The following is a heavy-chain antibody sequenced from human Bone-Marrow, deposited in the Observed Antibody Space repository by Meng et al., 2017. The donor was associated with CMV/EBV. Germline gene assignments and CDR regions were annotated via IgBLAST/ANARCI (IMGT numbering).Heavy chain of an antibody. J-gene: IGHJ5*02. CDR1: GGSISSSSYY. D-gene: IGHD6-13*01. CDR3: GRSSSMNWFDP. Sequence: CTVSGGSISSSSYYWGWIRQPPGKGLEWIGSIYYSGSTYYNPSLKSRVTISVDTSKNQFSLKLSSVTAADTAMYYCGRSSSMNWFDPWGQGTLVTVSS. V-gene: IGHV4-39*07. CDR2: IYYSGST.